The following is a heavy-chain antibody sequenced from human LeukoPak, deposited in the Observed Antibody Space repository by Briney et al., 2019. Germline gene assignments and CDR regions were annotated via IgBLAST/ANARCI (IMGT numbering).Heavy chain of an antibody. Sequence: SETLSLTCTVSGGSISSYYWSWIRQPPGKGLEWIGYIYYSGSTNYNPSLKSRVTISVDTSKNQFSLKLSSVTAADTAVYYCAREGGGSYSGYVGFDYWGQGTLVIVSS. V-gene: IGHV4-59*01. J-gene: IGHJ4*02. CDR1: GGSISSYY. CDR2: IYYSGST. CDR3: AREGGGSYSGYVGFDY. D-gene: IGHD5-12*01.